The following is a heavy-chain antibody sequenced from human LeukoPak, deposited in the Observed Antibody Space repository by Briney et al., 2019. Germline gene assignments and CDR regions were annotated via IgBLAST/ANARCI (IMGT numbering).Heavy chain of an antibody. J-gene: IGHJ6*03. CDR2: IYSGGNT. V-gene: IGHV3-53*01. Sequence: HPGGSLRLSCAASGFTVSSNNMNWVSQAPGKGLEWVSVIYSGGNTYYADSVKGRFTIPRDNSKNTLYLQMNSLRADDTAVYFCARGGDMDVWGKGTTVTVSS. CDR3: ARGGDMDV. CDR1: GFTVSSNN.